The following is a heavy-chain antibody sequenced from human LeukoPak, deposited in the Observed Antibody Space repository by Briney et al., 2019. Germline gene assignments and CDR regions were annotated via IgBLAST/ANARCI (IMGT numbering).Heavy chain of an antibody. J-gene: IGHJ4*02. CDR2: IIPVFGTP. CDR1: GGTFSNSG. CDR3: ARERLARFPYFDY. Sequence: VASVKVSCKTSGGTFSNSGISWVRQAPGQGPEWMGGIIPVFGTPNYAQKFQGRLTITADRSTTTAYMELSSLTSDDTAVYYCARERLARFPYFDYWGKGTLVAVSS. V-gene: IGHV1-69*06. D-gene: IGHD3-3*01.